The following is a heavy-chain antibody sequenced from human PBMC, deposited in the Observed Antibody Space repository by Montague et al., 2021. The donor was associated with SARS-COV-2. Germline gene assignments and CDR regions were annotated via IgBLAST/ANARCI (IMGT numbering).Heavy chain of an antibody. V-gene: IGHV3-7*05. Sequence: SLRRSCAASGFTFSTFWMTWVRQVPGKGLEWVANIKQDGSEKYYVDSVKGRFTISRDNAKNSLHLQLDSLRAEDTAVYYCARGYDSSGYQYWGQGTLVTVSS. D-gene: IGHD3-22*01. CDR2: IKQDGSEK. CDR1: GFTFSTFW. J-gene: IGHJ4*02. CDR3: ARGYDSSGYQY.